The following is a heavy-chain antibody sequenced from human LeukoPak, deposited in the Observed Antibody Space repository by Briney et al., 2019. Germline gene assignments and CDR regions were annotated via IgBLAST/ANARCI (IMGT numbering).Heavy chain of an antibody. D-gene: IGHD3-3*01. V-gene: IGHV1-18*01. CDR2: ISAYNGNT. Sequence: ASVKVSCKASGYTFTSYGISWVRQAPGHGLEWMGWISAYNGNTNYAQKLQGRVTMTTDTSTSTAYMELRSLRSDDTAVYYCARELNDFWSGYYGMGYFDYWGQGTLVTVSS. CDR3: ARELNDFWSGYYGMGYFDY. J-gene: IGHJ4*02. CDR1: GYTFTSYG.